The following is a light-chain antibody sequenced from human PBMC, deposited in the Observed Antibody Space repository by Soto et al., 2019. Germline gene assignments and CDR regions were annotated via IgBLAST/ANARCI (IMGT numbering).Light chain of an antibody. J-gene: IGLJ2*01. V-gene: IGLV1-47*01. CDR3: AAWDDSLSGVL. CDR2: RNN. CDR1: TSNIGNNY. Sequence: QSLLTQPPSASGTPGQRVTISCSGSTSNIGNNYVYWYQQLPRTAPKLLIYRNNQRPSGVPDRFSGSKSGTSASLVISGLRSEDEADYYCAAWDDSLSGVLFGGGTKLTVL.